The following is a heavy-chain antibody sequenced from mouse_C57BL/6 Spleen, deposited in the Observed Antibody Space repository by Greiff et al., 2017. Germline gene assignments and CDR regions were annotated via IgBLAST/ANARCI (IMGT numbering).Heavy chain of an antibody. V-gene: IGHV1-82*01. D-gene: IGHD2-4*01. Sequence: QVQLQQSGPELVKPGASVKISCKASGYEFSSSWMNWVKQRPGKGLEWIGRIYPGDGDTNYNGKFKGKATLTADKSSSTAYMQLSSLTSEDSAVYFCARGGDYGWFAYWGQGTLVTVSA. CDR3: ARGGDYGWFAY. CDR1: GYEFSSSW. J-gene: IGHJ3*01. CDR2: IYPGDGDT.